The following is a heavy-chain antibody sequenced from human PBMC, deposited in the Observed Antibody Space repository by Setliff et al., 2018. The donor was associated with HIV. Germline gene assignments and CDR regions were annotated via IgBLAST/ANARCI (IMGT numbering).Heavy chain of an antibody. V-gene: IGHV4-34*01. J-gene: IGHJ4*02. D-gene: IGHD2-21*01. Sequence: SETLSLTCAVYNGSFSGYYWSWIRQPPGKGLEWIGEISHSGTTTYNPSLKSRVTMSVDTSKNQFSLKLNTVTAADTAMYHCALLAVPFIVETISPLWGQGSLVTVSS. CDR1: NGSFSGYY. CDR2: ISHSGTT. CDR3: ALLAVPFIVETISPL.